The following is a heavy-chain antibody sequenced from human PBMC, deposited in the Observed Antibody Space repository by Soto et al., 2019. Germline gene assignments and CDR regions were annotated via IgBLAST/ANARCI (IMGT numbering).Heavy chain of an antibody. Sequence: QVQLVESGGGVVQPGRSLRLSCAASGFTFSSYAMHWVRQAPGKGLEWVAVISYDGSNKYYADSVKGRFTISRDNSKNPLYLPMNSLGAEEPAVCYCARNGALEYWGQGSLVTVSS. CDR2: ISYDGSNK. CDR1: GFTFSSYA. V-gene: IGHV3-30-3*01. D-gene: IGHD2-8*01. CDR3: ARNGALEY. J-gene: IGHJ4*02.